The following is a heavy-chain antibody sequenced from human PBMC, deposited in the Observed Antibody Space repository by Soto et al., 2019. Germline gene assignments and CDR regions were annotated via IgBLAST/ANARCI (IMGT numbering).Heavy chain of an antibody. J-gene: IGHJ4*01. CDR2: ISGSGGST. V-gene: IGHV3-23*01. CDR3: AKALIVSSYSFDG. Sequence: RPCCLVAEWTFSSYAMLMMRQPPGKGLEWVSAISGSGGSTYYADSVKGRFTISRDNSKNTLYLQMNSLRAEDTAVYYCAKALIVSSYSFDGWRHGSLVTVS. D-gene: IGHD6-13*01. CDR1: EWTFSSYA.